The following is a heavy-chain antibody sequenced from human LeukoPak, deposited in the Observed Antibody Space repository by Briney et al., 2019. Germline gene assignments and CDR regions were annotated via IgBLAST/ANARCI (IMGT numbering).Heavy chain of an antibody. CDR2: ISYDGGSQ. CDR3: AKDRRMMSAYYGMDV. Sequence: GGSLRLSCEASGFTFRNYGVHWVRQAPGKGLEWVAVISYDGGSQYYADSVKGRFTISRDNSENTVYLQLNSLRVDDTAVYYCAKDRRMMSAYYGMDVWSQGTTVTVSS. D-gene: IGHD3-16*01. V-gene: IGHV3-30*18. J-gene: IGHJ6*02. CDR1: GFTFRNYG.